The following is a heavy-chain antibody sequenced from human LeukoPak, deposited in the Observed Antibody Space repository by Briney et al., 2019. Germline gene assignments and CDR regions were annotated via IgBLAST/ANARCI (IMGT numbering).Heavy chain of an antibody. CDR2: ISGSGGST. Sequence: GGSLRLSCAASGFTFSSYAMSWVRQAPGKGLEWVSAISGSGGSTYYADSVKGRFTISRDNSKNTLYLQMNSLRAEDTTVYYCANDQKWALLPFDYWGQGTLVTVSS. CDR3: ANDQKWALLPFDY. CDR1: GFTFSSYA. V-gene: IGHV3-23*01. D-gene: IGHD1-26*01. J-gene: IGHJ4*02.